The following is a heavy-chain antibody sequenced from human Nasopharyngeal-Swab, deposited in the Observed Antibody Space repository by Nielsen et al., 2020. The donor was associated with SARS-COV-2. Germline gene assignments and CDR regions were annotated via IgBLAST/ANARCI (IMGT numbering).Heavy chain of an antibody. J-gene: IGHJ6*02. CDR2: IVVGSGNT. V-gene: IGHV1-58*02. CDR3: AAEVRYSSGWWAYYYYGMDV. CDR1: GFTFTSSA. Sequence: KVSCKASGFTFTSSAMQWVRQARGQRLAWIGWIVVGSGNTNYAQKFQERVTITRDMSTSTAYMELSSLRSEDTAVYYCAAEVRYSSGWWAYYYYGMDVWGQGTTVTVSS. D-gene: IGHD6-19*01.